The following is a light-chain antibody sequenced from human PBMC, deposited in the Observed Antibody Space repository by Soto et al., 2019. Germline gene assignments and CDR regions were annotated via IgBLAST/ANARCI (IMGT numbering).Light chain of an antibody. CDR2: TNT. CDR3: QSYDISMSRYV. J-gene: IGLJ1*01. Sequence: QSVLTQPPSVSGAPGQRVTISCTGGSSNFGAGYDVHWYQQLPGTAPKLLIHTNTNRPSGVPDRFSGSKSDTSASLAITGLQAEDEADYYCQSYDISMSRYVFGTGTKVNVL. V-gene: IGLV1-40*01. CDR1: SSNFGAGYD.